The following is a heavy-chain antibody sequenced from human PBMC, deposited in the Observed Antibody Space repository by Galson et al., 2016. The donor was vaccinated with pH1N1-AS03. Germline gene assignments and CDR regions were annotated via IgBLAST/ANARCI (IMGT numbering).Heavy chain of an antibody. CDR3: AKYTIDWYEDY. V-gene: IGHV3-23*01. CDR1: GFTFSTYA. CDR2: ISSTGSNT. D-gene: IGHD6-19*01. Sequence: LRLSCAVSGFTFSTYAMTWVRQAPGRGLEWVSSISSTGSNTFYADSVMGRFTISRDNSKNTLYLQMYSLRAEDTAVFYCAKYTIDWYEDYWGQGTLVTVSS. J-gene: IGHJ4*02.